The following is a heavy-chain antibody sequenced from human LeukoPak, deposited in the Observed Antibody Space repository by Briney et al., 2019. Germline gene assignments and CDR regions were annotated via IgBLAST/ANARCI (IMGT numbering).Heavy chain of an antibody. Sequence: RGSLRLSCAASGFTFSSYAMHWVRQAPGKGLEYVSAISSNGGSTYYANSVKGRFTISRDNSKNTLYLQMGSLRAEDMAVYYCARAYSSSWGPLYYFDYWGQGTLVTVSS. CDR3: ARAYSSSWGPLYYFDY. D-gene: IGHD6-13*01. V-gene: IGHV3-64*01. CDR1: GFTFSSYA. J-gene: IGHJ4*02. CDR2: ISSNGGST.